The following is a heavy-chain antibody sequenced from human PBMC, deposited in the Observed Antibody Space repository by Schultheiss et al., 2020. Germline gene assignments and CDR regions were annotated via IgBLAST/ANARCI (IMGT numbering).Heavy chain of an antibody. CDR3: ASSYGDYPRVGPWYFDL. V-gene: IGHV1-18*01. J-gene: IGHJ2*01. CDR2: ITAYNGDT. CDR1: GSTFTSYG. Sequence: ASVKVSCKASGSTFTSYGISWVRQAPGQGLEWMGWITAYNGDTNYAQKLQGRVTMTTDTSTTTAYMELSSLRSEDTAVYYCASSYGDYPRVGPWYFDLWGRGTLVTVSS. D-gene: IGHD4-17*01.